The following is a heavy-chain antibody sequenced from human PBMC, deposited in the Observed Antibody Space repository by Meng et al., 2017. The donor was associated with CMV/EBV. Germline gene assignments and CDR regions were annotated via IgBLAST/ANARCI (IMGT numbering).Heavy chain of an antibody. CDR1: GYTFTSYY. CDR3: AMAWGGYVWGSYRNGGWFDP. D-gene: IGHD3-16*02. J-gene: IGHJ5*02. V-gene: IGHV1-46*01. CDR2: INPSGGST. Sequence: APVKVSCKASGYTFTSYYMHWVRQAPGQGLEWMGIINPSGGSTSYAQKFQGRVTMTRDTSTSTVYMELSSLRSEDTAVYYCAMAWGGYVWGSYRNGGWFDPWGQGTLVTVSS.